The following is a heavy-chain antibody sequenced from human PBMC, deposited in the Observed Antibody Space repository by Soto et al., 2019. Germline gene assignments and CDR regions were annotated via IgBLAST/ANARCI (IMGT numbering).Heavy chain of an antibody. D-gene: IGHD3-3*01. J-gene: IGHJ4*02. V-gene: IGHV3-30*18. CDR1: GFTFSVFG. CDR3: AKTITTIGVSSTGRGALLDN. CDR2: ISNDGNSE. Sequence: QVQLVGSGGGVVQPGRSLRLSCAASGFTFSVFGRHWVRQAPGKGLEWVAVISNDGNSEHYADSVKGRFTISRDNSKNTFYLQLNSLSVEDTAVYYCAKTITTIGVSSTGRGALLDNWGQGILVSVSS.